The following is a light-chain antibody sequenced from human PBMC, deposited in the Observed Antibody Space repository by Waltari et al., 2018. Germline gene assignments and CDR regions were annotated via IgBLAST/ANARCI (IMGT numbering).Light chain of an antibody. Sequence: DIQMTQSPSTLSPSVVDRVTITCRASQSISSWLAWYQQTPGKAPKLLIYKASSLESGVPSRFSGSGSGTEFTLTISSLQPDDFATYYCQQYNSFSWTFGQGTKVEIK. J-gene: IGKJ1*01. CDR2: KAS. CDR3: QQYNSFSWT. V-gene: IGKV1-5*03. CDR1: QSISSW.